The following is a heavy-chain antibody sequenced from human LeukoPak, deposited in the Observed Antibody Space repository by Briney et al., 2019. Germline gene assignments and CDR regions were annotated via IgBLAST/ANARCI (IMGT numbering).Heavy chain of an antibody. J-gene: IGHJ4*02. CDR1: GGSFSGYS. CDR2: INHSGST. V-gene: IGHV4-34*01. D-gene: IGHD3-10*01. CDR3: ARGSILKYGSRTYNY. Sequence: SETLSLTCAVYGGSFSGYSWSWIRQPPGKGLEWIGEINHSGSTNYNPSLKSRVTISVDTSKNQFSLNLSSVTAADTAVYNCARGSILKYGSRTYNYWGQGTLVTVSS.